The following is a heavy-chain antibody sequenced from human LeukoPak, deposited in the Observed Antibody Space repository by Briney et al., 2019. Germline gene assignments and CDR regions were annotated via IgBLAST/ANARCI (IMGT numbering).Heavy chain of an antibody. CDR1: GGSISSYY. D-gene: IGHD3-22*01. J-gene: IGHJ4*02. V-gene: IGHV4-4*07. Sequence: PSETLSLTCTVSGGSISSYYWSWIRQPAGKGLEWIGRIYTSGSTNYNPSLKSRVTMSVDTSKNQFSLKLSSVTAADTAVYYCARDGYYYDSSGYRYFDYWGQGTLVTVSS. CDR3: ARDGYYYDSSGYRYFDY. CDR2: IYTSGST.